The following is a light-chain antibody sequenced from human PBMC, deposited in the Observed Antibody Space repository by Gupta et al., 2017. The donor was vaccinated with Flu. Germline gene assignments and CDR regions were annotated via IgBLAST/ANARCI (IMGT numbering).Light chain of an antibody. V-gene: IGKV3-11*01. Sequence: EIVLTQSPATLSLSPGERGTLSCRASQSVGSSLAWYQQKPGQAPRLLIYDASSRATGIPARFSGSGSGTDFTLTISSLEPEDFAVYYCQQRSNWPITFGQGTRLEIK. J-gene: IGKJ5*01. CDR1: QSVGSS. CDR3: QQRSNWPIT. CDR2: DAS.